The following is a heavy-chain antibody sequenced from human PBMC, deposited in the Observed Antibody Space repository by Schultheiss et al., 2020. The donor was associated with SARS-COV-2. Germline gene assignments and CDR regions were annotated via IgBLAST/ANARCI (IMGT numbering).Heavy chain of an antibody. J-gene: IGHJ4*02. CDR2: IYSGGST. Sequence: GGSLRLSCAASGFTVSSNYMSWVRQAPGKGLEWVSVIYSGGSTYYADSVKGRFTISRDNSKNTLYLQMNSLRAEDTAVYYCARDKLSEFAAIFDYWGQGTLVTVSS. CDR1: GFTVSSNY. V-gene: IGHV3-53*05. D-gene: IGHD3-10*01. CDR3: ARDKLSEFAAIFDY.